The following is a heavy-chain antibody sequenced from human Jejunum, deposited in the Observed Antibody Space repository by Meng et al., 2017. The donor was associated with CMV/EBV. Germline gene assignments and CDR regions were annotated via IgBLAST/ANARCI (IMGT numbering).Heavy chain of an antibody. CDR1: FSGYV. Sequence: FSGYVMRWLRQAPEKGLEWVSAIRGSGANTYYAGSVTGRFTISRDNSHNTLYLQMHSLRAEDTAVYYCARALGLGAVMPNYDAFDLWGQGTVVTVSS. V-gene: IGHV3-23*01. D-gene: IGHD6-19*01. J-gene: IGHJ3*01. CDR2: IRGSGANT. CDR3: ARALGLGAVMPNYDAFDL.